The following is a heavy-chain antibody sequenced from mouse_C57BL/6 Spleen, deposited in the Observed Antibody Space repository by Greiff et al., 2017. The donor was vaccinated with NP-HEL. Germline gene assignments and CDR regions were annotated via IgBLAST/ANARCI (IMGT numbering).Heavy chain of an antibody. J-gene: IGHJ2*01. CDR3: AGGGYYGSSYGY. V-gene: IGHV1-81*01. D-gene: IGHD1-1*01. Sequence: QVHVKQSGAELARPGASVKLSCKASGYTFTSYGISWVKQRTGQGLEWIGEIYPRSGNTYYNEKFKGKATLTVDKSSSTAYMELRSLTSEDSAVYFCAGGGYYGSSYGYWGQGTTLTVSS. CDR1: GYTFTSYG. CDR2: IYPRSGNT.